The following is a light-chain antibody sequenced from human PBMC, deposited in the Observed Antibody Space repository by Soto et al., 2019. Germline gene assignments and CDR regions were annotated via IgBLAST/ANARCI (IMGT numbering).Light chain of an antibody. V-gene: IGLV2-14*01. Sequence: QPVRTQPASVSGSSGQSITISCTGTSSDVGGYNYVSWYQQHPGTAPTLMIYDVSNRPSGVANRFSGSKSGNTASLTISRLQAEDEADYYCSSYTSSSTLYVFGTGTKVTVL. CDR3: SSYTSSSTLYV. J-gene: IGLJ1*01. CDR2: DVS. CDR1: SSDVGGYNY.